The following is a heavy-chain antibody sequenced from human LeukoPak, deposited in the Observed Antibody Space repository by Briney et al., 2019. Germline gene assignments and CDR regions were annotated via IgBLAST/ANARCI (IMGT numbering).Heavy chain of an antibody. D-gene: IGHD2-2*01. V-gene: IGHV1-69*13. J-gene: IGHJ4*02. CDR1: GGTFSSYA. Sequence: SVKVSCKVSGGTFSSYAISWVRQAPGQGLEWMGGIIPIFGTANYAQKFQGRVTITADESTSTAYMELSSLRSEDTAVYYCARHRYCSSTSCYHFDYWGQGTLVTVSS. CDR2: IIPIFGTA. CDR3: ARHRYCSSTSCYHFDY.